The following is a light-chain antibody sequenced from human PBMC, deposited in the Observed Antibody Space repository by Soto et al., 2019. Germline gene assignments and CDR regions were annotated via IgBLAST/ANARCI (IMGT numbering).Light chain of an antibody. V-gene: IGLV2-14*01. Sequence: QSVLTQPASVSGSPGQSITISCTGTSSDVGGYDYVSWYQQLPGKAPKLLIYDVNNRPSGVSHRFYGSKSGTTASLTISRLQDEDEDYYYCTSYSGSSTYVFGTGTKLTVL. CDR2: DVN. CDR1: SSDVGGYDY. CDR3: TSYSGSSTYV. J-gene: IGLJ1*01.